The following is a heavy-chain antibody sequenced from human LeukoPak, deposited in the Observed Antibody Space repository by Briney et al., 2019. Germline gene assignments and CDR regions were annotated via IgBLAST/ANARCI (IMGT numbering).Heavy chain of an antibody. CDR3: ARDRGWFGELLPNAFDI. CDR2: INPNSGGT. Sequence: ASVKVSCKASGYTFTGYYMHWVRQAPGQGLEWMGWINPNSGGTNYAQKFQGRVTMTRDTPISTAYLELRSLRSDDTAVYYCARDRGWFGELLPNAFDIWGQGTMVSVSS. D-gene: IGHD3-10*01. CDR1: GYTFTGYY. J-gene: IGHJ3*02. V-gene: IGHV1-2*02.